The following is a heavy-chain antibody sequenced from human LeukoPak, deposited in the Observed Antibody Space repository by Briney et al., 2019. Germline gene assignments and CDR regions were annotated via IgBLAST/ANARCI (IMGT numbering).Heavy chain of an antibody. V-gene: IGHV1-8*01. CDR2: MNPNSGNT. CDR3: ARGFYCTSTSCYAQYFDY. J-gene: IGHJ4*02. CDR1: GYTFTSYD. D-gene: IGHD2-2*01. Sequence: GSVTVSYTASGYTFTSYDINWVRQATGQGLEWIGWMNPNSGNTGCAQKFQGRVNMTRNTSISTAYMELSSLRSEDTAVYYCARGFYCTSTSCYAQYFDYWGQGALVTVSS.